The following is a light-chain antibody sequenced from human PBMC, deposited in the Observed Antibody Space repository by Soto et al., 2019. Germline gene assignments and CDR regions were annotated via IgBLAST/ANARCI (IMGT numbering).Light chain of an antibody. CDR3: QQYNEWPLA. V-gene: IGKV3-15*01. CDR1: QNVVTN. Sequence: ETVVTQCPATLSASPGERATLSCRASQNVVTNVAWYQQKPGQAPRLLIHDTSTRATGVPDRFSGRGDGTEFALTISSLQSEDLAVYYCQQYNEWPLAFGGGTKVDIK. J-gene: IGKJ4*01. CDR2: DTS.